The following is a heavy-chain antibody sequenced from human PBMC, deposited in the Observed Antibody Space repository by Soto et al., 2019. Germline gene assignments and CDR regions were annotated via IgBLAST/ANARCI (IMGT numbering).Heavy chain of an antibody. CDR3: ARWRQISSARLDTYLDY. CDR2: ISYDGSNK. Sequence: GGSLRLSCAASGLSFSSYAMHWVRRAPGKGLEWVAVISYDGSNKYYADSVKGRFTISRDNSKNTLYLQMNSLRAEDTAVYYCARWRQISSARLDTYLDYWGPGTVITVST. D-gene: IGHD5-18*01. CDR1: GLSFSSYA. J-gene: IGHJ4*02. V-gene: IGHV3-30-3*01.